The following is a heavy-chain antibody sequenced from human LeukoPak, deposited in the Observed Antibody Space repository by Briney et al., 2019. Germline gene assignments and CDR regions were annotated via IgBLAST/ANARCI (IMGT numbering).Heavy chain of an antibody. Sequence: SETLSLTCTVSGDSITSYYWTWIWQPPGKGLEWIGYVHHSGSTDYNPSLKSRLTISVDTSKNQFSLKLTSVSAADTAVYYCARHNSYLVSAAYDYWGQGALVTVSS. CDR1: GDSITSYY. CDR2: VHHSGST. V-gene: IGHV4-59*01. J-gene: IGHJ4*02. D-gene: IGHD2-15*01. CDR3: ARHNSYLVSAAYDY.